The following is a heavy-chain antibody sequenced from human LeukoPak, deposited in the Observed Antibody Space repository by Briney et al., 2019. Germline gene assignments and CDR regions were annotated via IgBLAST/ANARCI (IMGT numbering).Heavy chain of an antibody. CDR1: GFTFSRHG. V-gene: IGHV3-30*02. J-gene: IGHJ6*03. CDR3: AKGSYYCSYKCPPYYYYMDV. D-gene: IGHD2-15*01. Sequence: GGSLRLSCAASGFTFSRHGMHWVRQAPGKGLEWVAFIRYDGSDKYYADSVKDRFTISRDNSENTLYLQMNSLRPEDTAVYYCAKGSYYCSYKCPPYYYYMDVWGKGTTVIVSS. CDR2: IRYDGSDK.